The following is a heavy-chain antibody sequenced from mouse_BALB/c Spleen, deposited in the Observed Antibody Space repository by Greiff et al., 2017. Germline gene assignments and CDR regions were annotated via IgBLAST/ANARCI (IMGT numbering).Heavy chain of an antibody. CDR2: ISDGGSYT. CDR1: GFTFSDYY. V-gene: IGHV5-4*02. J-gene: IGHJ3*01. Sequence: VQLKESGGGLVKPGGSLKLSCAASGFTFSDYYMYWVRQTPEKRLEWVATISDGGSYTYYPDSVKGRFTISRDHAKNNLYLQMSSLKSEDTAMYYWARDRTARATSLAYWGQGTLVTVSA. CDR3: ARDRTARATSLAY. D-gene: IGHD3-2*01.